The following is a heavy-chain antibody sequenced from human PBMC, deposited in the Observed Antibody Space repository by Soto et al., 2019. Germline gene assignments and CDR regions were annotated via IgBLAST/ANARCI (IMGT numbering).Heavy chain of an antibody. CDR1: GFTFSSYW. D-gene: IGHD5-12*01. CDR3: ARENSGYDFDY. V-gene: IGHV3-7*01. J-gene: IGHJ4*02. Sequence: VGSLRLSCTASGFTFSSYWMSWVRQAPGKGLEWVANIKQDVSGKYYVDSVKGRFTISRDNAKNSLYLQMNSLRAEDTAVYYCARENSGYDFDYWGQGTLVTVSS. CDR2: IKQDVSGK.